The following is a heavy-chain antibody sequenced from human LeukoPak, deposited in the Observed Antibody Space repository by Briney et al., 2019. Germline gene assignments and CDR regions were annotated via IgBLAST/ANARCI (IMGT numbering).Heavy chain of an antibody. D-gene: IGHD6-13*01. CDR1: GYTFTSYA. CDR2: INTNTGSP. CDR3: ARGRYSSSRKDGGAFDI. Sequence: ASVKVSCKASGYTFTSYAMNWVRQAPGQGLEWMGWINTNTGSPTYAQGFTGRFVFSLDTSVSTAYLQISSLKAEDTAVYYCARGRYSSSRKDGGAFDIWGQGTMVTVSS. V-gene: IGHV7-4-1*02. J-gene: IGHJ3*02.